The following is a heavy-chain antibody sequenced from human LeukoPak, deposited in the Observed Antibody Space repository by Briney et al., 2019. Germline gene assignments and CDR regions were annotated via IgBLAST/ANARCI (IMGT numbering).Heavy chain of an antibody. J-gene: IGHJ6*03. CDR2: ISSSSSYI. Sequence: PGGSLRLSCAASGFTFSSYSMNWVRQAPGKGLEWVSSISSSSSYIYYADSAKGRFTISRDNAKNSLYLQMNSLRAEDTAVYYCARAGGLNMDVWGKGTTVTVSS. V-gene: IGHV3-21*01. CDR3: ARAGGLNMDV. D-gene: IGHD2-8*02. CDR1: GFTFSSYS.